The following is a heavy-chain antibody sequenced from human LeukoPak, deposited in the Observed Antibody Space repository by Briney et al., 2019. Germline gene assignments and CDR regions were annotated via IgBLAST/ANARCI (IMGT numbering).Heavy chain of an antibody. Sequence: QPGRSLRLSCAASGFTFSSYAMHWVRQAPGKGLEWVSAIRDSGSSTHYADSVKGRFTTSRDNSKNTLFLQMNSLRAEDTAIYYCAKYGPQDSGSSHFDYWGQGALVTVSS. CDR1: GFTFSSYA. J-gene: IGHJ4*02. CDR2: IRDSGSST. V-gene: IGHV3-23*01. CDR3: AKYGPQDSGSSHFDY. D-gene: IGHD1-26*01.